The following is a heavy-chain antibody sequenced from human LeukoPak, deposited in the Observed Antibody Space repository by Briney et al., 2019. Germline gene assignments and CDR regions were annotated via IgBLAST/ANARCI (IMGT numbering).Heavy chain of an antibody. CDR1: GFTFSSYG. CDR3: ARGSGSGWPLDR. J-gene: IGHJ5*02. D-gene: IGHD6-19*01. V-gene: IGHV3-33*01. CDR2: IWYDGSNK. Sequence: PGGSLRLSCAASGFTFSSYGMHWVRQAPGKGLEWVAVIWYDGSNKYYADSVKGRFTISRDSSNNTLSLQINSLRVEDTAVYYCARGSGSGWPLDRWGQGALVTVSS.